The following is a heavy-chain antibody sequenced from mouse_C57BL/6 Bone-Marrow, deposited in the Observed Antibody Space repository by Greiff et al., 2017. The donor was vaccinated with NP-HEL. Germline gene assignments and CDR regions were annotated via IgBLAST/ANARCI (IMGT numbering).Heavy chain of an antibody. D-gene: IGHD1-1*01. CDR3: HYYYGSRDY. CDR1: GYTFTSYW. V-gene: IGHV1-64*01. J-gene: IGHJ2*01. Sequence: VQLQQPGAELVKPGASVKLSCKASGYTFTSYWMHWVKQRPGQGLEWIGMIHPNSGSTNYYEKFKSKATLTVDKSSSTAYMQLSSLTSEDSAVYYCHYYYGSRDYWGQGTTLTVSS. CDR2: IHPNSGST.